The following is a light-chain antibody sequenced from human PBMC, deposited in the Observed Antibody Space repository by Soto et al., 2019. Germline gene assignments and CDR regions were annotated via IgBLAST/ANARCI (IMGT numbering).Light chain of an antibody. CDR1: QSIRKW. J-gene: IGKJ1*01. CDR2: TTS. Sequence: DIQMTQSPSTLSASVGDRVTITCRASQSIRKWLAWYQQKPGRAPNLLIYTTSSLESGVPSRFSGSGSGTEFTLTISSLQPDDFATYYCQQFDSDPWTFGPGTTVDIK. CDR3: QQFDSDPWT. V-gene: IGKV1-5*03.